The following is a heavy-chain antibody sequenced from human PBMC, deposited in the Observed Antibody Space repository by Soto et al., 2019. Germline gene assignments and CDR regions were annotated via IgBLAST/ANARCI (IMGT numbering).Heavy chain of an antibody. V-gene: IGHV3-30-3*01. CDR1: AFTLSKFA. Sequence: QVQLVESGGGVVQPGRSLRLSCAASAFTLSKFAMHWVRQAPGKGLEWVAVTSKDGINTYYAGAVKGRFTISRDNYKSTMYLQMNSLRTEDTAMYYCARGNMDVWGQGTTVTVSS. CDR2: TSKDGINT. CDR3: ARGNMDV. J-gene: IGHJ6*02. D-gene: IGHD1-1*01.